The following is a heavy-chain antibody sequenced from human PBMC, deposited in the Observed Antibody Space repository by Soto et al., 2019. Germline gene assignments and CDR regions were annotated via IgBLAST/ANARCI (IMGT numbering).Heavy chain of an antibody. CDR2: IYYSGST. Sequence: SETLSLTCTVSGGSISSGGYYWSWVRQHPGKGLEWIGYIYYSGSTYYNPSLKSRVTISVDTSKNQFSLKLSSVTAADTAVYYCARDYPGHALSAFDIWGQGTMVTVSS. CDR1: GGSISSGGYY. V-gene: IGHV4-31*03. D-gene: IGHD2-2*01. CDR3: ARDYPGHALSAFDI. J-gene: IGHJ3*02.